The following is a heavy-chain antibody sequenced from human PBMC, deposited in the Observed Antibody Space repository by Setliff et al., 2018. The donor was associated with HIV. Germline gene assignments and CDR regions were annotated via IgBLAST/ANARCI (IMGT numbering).Heavy chain of an antibody. CDR1: DVSIRSSDYY. Sequence: SETLSLTCAVSDVSIRSSDYYWGWIRQPPGKGLEWIGSIFYSGRAFYNPSLKSRVTMSVDTSKNQFSLKVNSVTAADTAVFYCARHRVITGSFNSWSQGTLVTVSS. D-gene: IGHD3-10*01. CDR2: IFYSGRA. J-gene: IGHJ4*02. V-gene: IGHV4-39*01. CDR3: ARHRVITGSFNS.